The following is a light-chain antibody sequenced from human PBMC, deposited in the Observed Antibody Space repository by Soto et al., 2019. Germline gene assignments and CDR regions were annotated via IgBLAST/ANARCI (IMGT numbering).Light chain of an antibody. CDR3: QQYVAAAWT. CDR2: GAS. J-gene: IGKJ1*01. Sequence: EIVLTQSPGTMSLSPGERATLSCRTSQSVSSSFLAWYHQKPGQAPRLLIYGASSRATGVPDRLSGSGSGTDFTLPISRLEPEDFGVYYCQQYVAAAWTFGQGTKLEIK. CDR1: QSVSSSF. V-gene: IGKV3-20*01.